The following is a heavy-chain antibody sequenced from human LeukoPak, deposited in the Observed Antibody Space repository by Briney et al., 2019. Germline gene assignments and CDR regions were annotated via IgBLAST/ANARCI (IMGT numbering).Heavy chain of an antibody. J-gene: IGHJ4*02. CDR2: INHSGST. CDR3: ARGASGSYYFDY. V-gene: IGHV4-34*01. D-gene: IGHD1-26*01. Sequence: SEALSLTCAVYGGSFSGYYWSWIRQPPGEGREGIGEINHSGSTNYNPSLKSRVTISVDTSKNQFSLKLSSVTAADTAVYYCARGASGSYYFDYWGQGTLVTVSS. CDR1: GGSFSGYY.